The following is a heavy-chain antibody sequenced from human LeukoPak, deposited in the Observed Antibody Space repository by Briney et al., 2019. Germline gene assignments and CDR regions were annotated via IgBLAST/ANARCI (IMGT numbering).Heavy chain of an antibody. V-gene: IGHV3-48*01. CDR1: GFTFSSYS. CDR3: AKEPYGSGNNWFDP. J-gene: IGHJ5*02. CDR2: ISSSSSTI. D-gene: IGHD3-10*01. Sequence: TGGSLRLSCAASGFTFSSYSMNWVRQALGKGLEWVSYISSSSSTIYYADSVKGRFTISRDNSKNTLYLQMNSLRAEDTAVYYCAKEPYGSGNNWFDPWGQGTLVTVSS.